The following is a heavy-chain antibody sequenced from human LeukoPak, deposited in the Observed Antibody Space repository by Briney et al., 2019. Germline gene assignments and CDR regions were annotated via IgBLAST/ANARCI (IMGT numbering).Heavy chain of an antibody. J-gene: IGHJ4*02. CDR3: ATIKRGNIFGFFDF. V-gene: IGHV4-59*11. D-gene: IGHD5-18*01. CDR1: GGSISSHY. CDR2: VLDNVRT. Sequence: SETLSLTCTVSGGSISSHYWSWVRQPPGKGLEWIGYVLDNVRTKDNPSLNSRFTLSADTSKNQFSLRLTSVTAADTAVYYCATIKRGNIFGFFDFWGQGVLVTVSS.